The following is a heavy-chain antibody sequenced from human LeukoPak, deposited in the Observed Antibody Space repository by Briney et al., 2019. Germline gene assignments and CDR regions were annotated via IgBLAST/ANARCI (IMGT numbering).Heavy chain of an antibody. D-gene: IGHD4-23*01. CDR2: ISSSGSTI. V-gene: IGHV3-48*03. J-gene: IGHJ4*02. CDR1: GFTFSSYE. Sequence: PGGSLRLSCAASGFTFSSYEMHWVRQAPGKGLEWVSYISSSGSTIYYADSVKGRFTISRDNAKNSLSLQMNSLRAEDTAVYYCARDYGGSSPFDYWGQGTLVTVSS. CDR3: ARDYGGSSPFDY.